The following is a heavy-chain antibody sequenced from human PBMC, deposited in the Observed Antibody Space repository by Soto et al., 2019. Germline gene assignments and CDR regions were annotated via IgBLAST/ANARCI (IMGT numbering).Heavy chain of an antibody. Sequence: QVQLQESGPGLVKPSQTLSLTCTVSGGSISSGGYYWSWIRQHPGKGLEWIGYIYYNGDTYYNPSLKSRVSISLDTSKTQFSLRLTSVTAADTAVYYCARSHRDNWGSPDYFDYWGQGTLVTVSS. CDR3: ARSHRDNWGSPDYFDY. D-gene: IGHD7-27*01. CDR2: IYYNGDT. J-gene: IGHJ4*02. CDR1: GGSISSGGYY. V-gene: IGHV4-31*03.